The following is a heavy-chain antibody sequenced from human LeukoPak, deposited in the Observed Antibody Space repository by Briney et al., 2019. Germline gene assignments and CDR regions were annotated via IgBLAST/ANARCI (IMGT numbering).Heavy chain of an antibody. CDR2: ISAYNGNT. CDR1: GYTFTSYG. CDR3: ARDPQSLGYCSGGSCHGGFDP. D-gene: IGHD2-15*01. Sequence: GASVKVSCKASGYTFTSYGISWVRQAPGQGLEWMGWISAYNGNTNYAQKLQGRVTMTTDTSTSTAYMELRSLRSDDTAVYYCARDPQSLGYCSGGSCHGGFDPWGQGTLVTVSS. J-gene: IGHJ5*02. V-gene: IGHV1-18*01.